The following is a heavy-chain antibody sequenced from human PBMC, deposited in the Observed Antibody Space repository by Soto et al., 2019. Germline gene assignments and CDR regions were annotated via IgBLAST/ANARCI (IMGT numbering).Heavy chain of an antibody. Sequence: GGSLRLSCAASGFTFSSYTMGWVRQAPGTGLERVSVIDGSGGDISLADYVKGQFTISRDNSKSTLFLHMNRLRVEDTGRYYFSNEVVAAAYVETSPFDLWGQGTLVTVS. CDR3: SNEVVAAAYVETSPFDL. D-gene: IGHD3-22*01. CDR1: GFTFSSYT. CDR2: IDGSGGDI. J-gene: IGHJ4*02. V-gene: IGHV3-23*01.